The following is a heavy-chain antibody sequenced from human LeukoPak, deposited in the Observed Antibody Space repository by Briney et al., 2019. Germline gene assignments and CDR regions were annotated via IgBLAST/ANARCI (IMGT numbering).Heavy chain of an antibody. CDR2: IYPGDSDT. V-gene: IGHV5-51*01. Sequence: GESLKISCKGSGYSFTSYWIGWVRQMPGKGLEWMGIIYPGDSDTRYSPSFQGQVTISADKSISTAYLQWSSLKASDTAMYNCARPPYYYGSGSSDFDYWGQGTLVTVSS. CDR1: GYSFTSYW. D-gene: IGHD3-10*01. CDR3: ARPPYYYGSGSSDFDY. J-gene: IGHJ4*02.